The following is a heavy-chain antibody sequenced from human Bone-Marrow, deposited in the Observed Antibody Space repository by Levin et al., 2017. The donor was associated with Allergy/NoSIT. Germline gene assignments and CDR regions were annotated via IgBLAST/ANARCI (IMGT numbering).Heavy chain of an antibody. V-gene: IGHV3-30*18. J-gene: IGHJ4*02. Sequence: LSLTCAASGFTFRSYGMHWVRQAPGKGLEWVALISYDGSHEYYADSVKGRFTISRDNSKNTLYLQMNSLGVEDTALYYCAKDFEADSSGYSDYWGQGTLVTVSS. CDR2: ISYDGSHE. CDR3: AKDFEADSSGYSDY. CDR1: GFTFRSYG. D-gene: IGHD3-22*01.